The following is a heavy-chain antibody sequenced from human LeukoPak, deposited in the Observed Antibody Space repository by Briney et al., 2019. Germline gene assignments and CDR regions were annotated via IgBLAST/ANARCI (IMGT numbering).Heavy chain of an antibody. Sequence: ASVKVSCKASGYTFTSYDINWVRQATGQGLEWMGWMNPNSGNTGYAQKFQGRVTITRNTSISTAYMELSSLRSEDTAVYYCARGLRYSYGLPHWGQGTLVTVSS. CDR3: ARGLRYSYGLPH. J-gene: IGHJ4*02. V-gene: IGHV1-8*01. CDR2: MNPNSGNT. CDR1: GYTFTSYD. D-gene: IGHD5-18*01.